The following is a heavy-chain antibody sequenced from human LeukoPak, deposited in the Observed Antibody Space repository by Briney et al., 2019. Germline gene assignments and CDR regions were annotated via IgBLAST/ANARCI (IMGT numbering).Heavy chain of an antibody. V-gene: IGHV3-23*01. CDR1: GITFSNYA. Sequence: PGGSLRLSCVASGITFSNYAVSWVRQALEKGLDWVSVISGSAHKIRYADSVKGRFTISRDNSENIVYLQMNNLRVEDTAVYYCAGRPTGYSSGYIHWGQGTLVTVSS. J-gene: IGHJ4*02. CDR3: AGRPTGYSSGYIH. D-gene: IGHD5-18*01. CDR2: ISGSAHKI.